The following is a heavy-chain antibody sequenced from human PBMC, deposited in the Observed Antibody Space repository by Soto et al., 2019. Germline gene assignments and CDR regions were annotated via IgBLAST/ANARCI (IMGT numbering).Heavy chain of an antibody. CDR3: ARDPGYCTNGVCPIFDF. D-gene: IGHD2-8*01. CDR2: MYHGGRT. V-gene: IGHV4-59*02. Sequence: PSETLSLTCTVSGDSVTNYFWSWMRQPPGKGLEWIGHMYHGGRTNYSTSLKSRVTMSLDSSKNQFSLNLSSVTAADTAVYFCARDPGYCTNGVCPIFDFWGQGVLVTVSS. J-gene: IGHJ4*02. CDR1: GDSVTNYF.